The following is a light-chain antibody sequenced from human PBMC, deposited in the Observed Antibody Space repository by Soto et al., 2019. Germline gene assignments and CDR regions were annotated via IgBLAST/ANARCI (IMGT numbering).Light chain of an antibody. CDR1: SSDVGGYNY. CDR2: EVI. J-gene: IGLJ2*01. V-gene: IGLV2-8*01. CDR3: SSYACSTVV. Sequence: QYVLTQPPSASGSRGQSVTISCTGTSSDVGGYNYVSLFPQHPGKSPKLIIYEVIRRTLGVPNRFSGSKSGNTASLTVSGLQADDEADYHCSSYACSTVVFGGGTKLTV.